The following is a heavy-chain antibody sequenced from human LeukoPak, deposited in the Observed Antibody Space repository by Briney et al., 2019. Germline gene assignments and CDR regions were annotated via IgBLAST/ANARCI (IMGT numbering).Heavy chain of an antibody. CDR1: GGTFSSYA. Sequence: ASVKVSCKASGGTFSSYAISWVRQAPGQGLEWMGGIIPIFGTANYAQKFQGRVTITAGESTSTAYMELSSLRSEDTAVYYCARGDADSSGYSCDYWGQGTLVTVSS. J-gene: IGHJ4*02. CDR2: IIPIFGTA. D-gene: IGHD3-22*01. V-gene: IGHV1-69*13. CDR3: ARGDADSSGYSCDY.